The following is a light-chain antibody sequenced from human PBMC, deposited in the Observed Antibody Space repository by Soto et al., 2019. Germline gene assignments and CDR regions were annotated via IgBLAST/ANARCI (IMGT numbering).Light chain of an antibody. CDR2: GAS. Sequence: EIVLTQSPGTLSLSPGERATLSCRASQSVSSSYLAWYQQKPGQAPRLHIYGASSRATGIPDRFSGSGSGTDFTLTISRLEPEDFAVYYCQQYGSSPGWTFGQGTKVEIK. CDR3: QQYGSSPGWT. V-gene: IGKV3-20*01. CDR1: QSVSSSY. J-gene: IGKJ1*01.